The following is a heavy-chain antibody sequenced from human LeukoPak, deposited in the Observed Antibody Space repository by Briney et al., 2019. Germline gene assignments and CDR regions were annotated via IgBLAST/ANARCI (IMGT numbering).Heavy chain of an antibody. D-gene: IGHD1-26*01. J-gene: IGHJ4*02. CDR1: GFTFSSYA. CDR2: IGAGGTFT. V-gene: IGHV3-23*01. CDR3: AKAGSHSYFDY. Sequence: GGSLRLSCTASGFTFSSYAMNWVRQAPGKGLEWVSGIGAGGTFTYYADSVKGRFTISRDNSKNTLYLQMNSLRADDTAVYYCAKAGSHSYFDYWGQGTLVTVSS.